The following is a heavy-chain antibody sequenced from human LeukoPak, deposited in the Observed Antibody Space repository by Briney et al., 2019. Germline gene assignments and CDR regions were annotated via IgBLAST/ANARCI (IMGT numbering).Heavy chain of an antibody. CDR3: ARGAWLVPAYFDY. CDR1: GGSFSGYY. V-gene: IGHV4-34*01. J-gene: IGHJ4*02. CDR2: INHSGST. Sequence: SGTLSLTCAVYGGSFSGYYWSWIRQPPGKGLEWMGEINHSGSTNYNPSLQSRVTISVDTSKNQFSLKLSSVTAADTAVYYCARGAWLVPAYFDYWGQGTLVTVSS. D-gene: IGHD6-19*01.